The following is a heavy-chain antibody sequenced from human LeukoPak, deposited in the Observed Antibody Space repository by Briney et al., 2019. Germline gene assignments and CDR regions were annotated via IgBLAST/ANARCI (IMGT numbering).Heavy chain of an antibody. J-gene: IGHJ3*02. CDR3: AKSTLYSGSYYNAFDI. D-gene: IGHD1-26*01. Sequence: SETLSLTCTVSGGSISSSSYYWGWIRQPPGKGLEWIGSIYYSGSTYYNPSLKSRVTISVDTSKNQLSLKLSSMTAADTAVYYCAKSTLYSGSYYNAFDIWGQGTMVTVSS. V-gene: IGHV4-39*07. CDR2: IYYSGST. CDR1: GGSISSSSYY.